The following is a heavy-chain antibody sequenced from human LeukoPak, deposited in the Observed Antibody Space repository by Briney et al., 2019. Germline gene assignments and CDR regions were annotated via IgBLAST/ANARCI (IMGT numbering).Heavy chain of an antibody. V-gene: IGHV3-23*01. CDR2: IRGGGET. CDR3: AKRGVVIRVILVGFHKEAYYFDS. D-gene: IGHD3-22*01. CDR1: GFRFDDYG. J-gene: IGHJ4*02. Sequence: TGGSLRLSCAASGFRFDDYGMSWVRHVPGKGLEWVSSIRGGGETFYADSVKGRFTLSRDNPKNTLYLQMNSLRAEDTAVYFCAKRGVVIRVILVGFHKEAYYFDSWGQGALVTVSS.